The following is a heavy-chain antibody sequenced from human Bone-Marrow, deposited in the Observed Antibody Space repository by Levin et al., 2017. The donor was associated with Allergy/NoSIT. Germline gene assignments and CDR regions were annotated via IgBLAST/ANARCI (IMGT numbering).Heavy chain of an antibody. D-gene: IGHD3-3*01. CDR2: IYNSGNI. CDR1: DGSISSDS. J-gene: IGHJ6*02. V-gene: IGHV4-59*01. CDR3: ARLRSGYYYYYGMDV. Sequence: SETLSLTCTVSDGSISSDSWTWIRQPPGMRLEWIGYIYNSGNINYNPSLRSRVTISGDTSKNQFSLKLSSVTAADTAVYYCARLRSGYYYYYGMDVWGQGTAVTVSS.